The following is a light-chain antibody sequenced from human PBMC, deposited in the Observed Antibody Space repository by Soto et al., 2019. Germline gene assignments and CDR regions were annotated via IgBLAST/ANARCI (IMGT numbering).Light chain of an antibody. CDR2: AAY. CDR1: QRISSY. Sequence: EIQMTHSPSSLCASGGDRVTITCRASQRISSYFNWYQQKTGKAPKLLIYAAYNLQSGVPSRFSGSGSGRDFYPTISSRWHESIGTYSSAQGYSIRRTFGPGNNGDSK. CDR3: AQGYSIRRT. V-gene: IGKV1-39*01. J-gene: IGKJ1*01.